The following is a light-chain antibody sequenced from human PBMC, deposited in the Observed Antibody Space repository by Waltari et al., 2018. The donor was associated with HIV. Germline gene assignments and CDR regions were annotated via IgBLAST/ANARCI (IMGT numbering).Light chain of an antibody. CDR1: SSDIGSYDY. CDR2: DVY. J-gene: IGLJ2*01. V-gene: IGLV2-8*01. Sequence: QSALTQSPSASGSTGQAVTISCTGTSSDIGSYDYVSWYQQHPGKAPKLIIYDVYKLHSGVPDRFSGSKSGNTAALTVAGLQTEDEATYYCSSYAGSKNRVVFGGGTFLPVL. CDR3: SSYAGSKNRVV.